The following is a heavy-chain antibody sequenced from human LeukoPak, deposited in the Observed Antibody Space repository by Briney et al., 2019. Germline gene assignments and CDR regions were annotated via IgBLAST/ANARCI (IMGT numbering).Heavy chain of an antibody. V-gene: IGHV4-34*01. CDR3: ARVLGLSPYYYYYMDV. J-gene: IGHJ6*03. CDR2: INYSGST. Sequence: SETLSLTCAVYGGSFSYYYWNWIRQPPGKGLEWIGEINYSGSTNYSPSLKSRVTISVDTSKNQFSLKLSSVTAADTAVYYCARVLGLSPYYYYYMDVWGKGTTVTVSS. D-gene: IGHD3-16*01. CDR1: GGSFSYYY.